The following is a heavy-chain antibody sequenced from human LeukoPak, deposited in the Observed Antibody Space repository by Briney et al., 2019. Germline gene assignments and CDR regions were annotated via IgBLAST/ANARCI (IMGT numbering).Heavy chain of an antibody. CDR1: GRSISSYY. J-gene: IGHJ4*02. CDR3: ARTSDTYCSASSHDY. Sequence: SETLPLTCTVSGRSISSYYWSWIRQPPGKGLEWIGYIYYSGSTNYNPSLKSRVTISVDTSKIQFSLKLSSVTAADTAVYYCARTSDTYCSASSHDYWGQGTRVTVSA. CDR2: IYYSGST. V-gene: IGHV4-59*01. D-gene: IGHD3-10*01.